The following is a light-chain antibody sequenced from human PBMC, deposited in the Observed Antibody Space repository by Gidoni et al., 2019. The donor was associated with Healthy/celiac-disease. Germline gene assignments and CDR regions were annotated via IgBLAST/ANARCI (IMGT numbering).Light chain of an antibody. CDR2: WAS. J-gene: IGKJ2*04. V-gene: IGKV4-1*01. CDR3: QQYYRSPCS. Sequence: DIVMTQSPDSLAVSLGERATINCKSSQRVLYSSNNKTYLAWYQQKPGQPPKLLIYWASTRESGVPDRFSGSGSGTDFTLTISSLQAEDVAVYYCQQYYRSPCSFGQGTKLEIK. CDR1: QRVLYSSNNKTY.